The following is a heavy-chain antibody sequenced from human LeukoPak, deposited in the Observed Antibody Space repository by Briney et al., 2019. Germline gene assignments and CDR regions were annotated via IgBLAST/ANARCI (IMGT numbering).Heavy chain of an antibody. D-gene: IGHD2-2*01. CDR1: GFTFRNAW. J-gene: IGHJ4*02. CDR3: TTGYCSSSSCHRSLYFDY. Sequence: PGGSLRLSCAASGFTFRNAWMSWVRQAPGKGLEWVGRIKSKTDGGTTDYAAPVKGRFTVSRDDSKNTLYLQMNSLKTEDTAVYYCTTGYCSSSSCHRSLYFDYWGQGTLVTVSS. CDR2: IKSKTDGGTT. V-gene: IGHV3-15*01.